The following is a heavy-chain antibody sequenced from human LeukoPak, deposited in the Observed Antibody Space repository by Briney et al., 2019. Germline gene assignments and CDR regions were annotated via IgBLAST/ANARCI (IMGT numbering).Heavy chain of an antibody. CDR3: ARDLSGWTFDY. CDR2: INPTSGGT. Sequence: SVHVSCKASGYTFTGYYMHWVRQAPGQGLEWMGWINPTSGGTNYAQKFQGRVTMTRDTSISTAYMELSRLRSDDTAVYYCARDLSGWTFDYWGQGTLVTVSS. CDR1: GYTFTGYY. D-gene: IGHD6-19*01. V-gene: IGHV1-2*02. J-gene: IGHJ4*02.